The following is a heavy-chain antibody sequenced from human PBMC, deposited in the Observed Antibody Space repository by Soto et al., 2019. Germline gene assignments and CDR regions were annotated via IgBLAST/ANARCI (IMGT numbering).Heavy chain of an antibody. Sequence: QMQLVQSGPEVKKPGTSVKVSCKASGFTFTSSAVQWVRQARGQRLEWIGWIVVGSGNTNYAQKFQERVTITRDMSTSTAYMELSSLRSEDTAVYYCAAAPHYDFWSGYYLGGMDVWGQGTTVTVSS. J-gene: IGHJ6*02. D-gene: IGHD3-3*01. CDR2: IVVGSGNT. V-gene: IGHV1-58*01. CDR3: AAAPHYDFWSGYYLGGMDV. CDR1: GFTFTSSA.